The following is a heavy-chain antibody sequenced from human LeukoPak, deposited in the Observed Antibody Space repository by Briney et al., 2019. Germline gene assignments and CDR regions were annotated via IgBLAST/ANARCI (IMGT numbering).Heavy chain of an antibody. CDR2: ISAYSGNT. CDR1: GYTFTSYG. CDR3: ARDRASWPLSVVPAAIGSIDNKIDY. V-gene: IGHV1-18*01. J-gene: IGHJ4*02. D-gene: IGHD2-2*02. Sequence: ASVMVSCKASGYTFTSYGISLVRQAPGQGLEWMGGISAYSGNTNYAQNLQGRVTMTTDTSTRTAYMELRSLRSDDTAVYYRARDRASWPLSVVPAAIGSIDNKIDYWGQGTLVTVSS.